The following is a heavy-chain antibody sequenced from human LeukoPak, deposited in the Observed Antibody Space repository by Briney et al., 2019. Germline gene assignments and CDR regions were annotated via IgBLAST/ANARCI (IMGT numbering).Heavy chain of an antibody. J-gene: IGHJ3*02. Sequence: ASVKVSCKASGHTFTSYAMHWVRQAPGQRLEWMGWINAGNGNTKYSQKFQGRVTITRDTSASTAYMELSSLRSEDTAVYYCARVIGARYCSSTSCPDAFDIWGQGTMVTVSS. CDR1: GHTFTSYA. D-gene: IGHD2-2*01. CDR3: ARVIGARYCSSTSCPDAFDI. V-gene: IGHV1-3*01. CDR2: INAGNGNT.